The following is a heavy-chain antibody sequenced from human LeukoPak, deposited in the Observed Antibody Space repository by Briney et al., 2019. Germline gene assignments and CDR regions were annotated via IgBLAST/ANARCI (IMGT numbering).Heavy chain of an antibody. V-gene: IGHV4-34*01. Sequence: SETLSLTCAVYGGSFSGYYWSWIRQPPGKGLEWIGEINHSGSTNYNPSLKSRVTISVDTSKNQFSLKLSSVTAADTAVYYCARGASGLVVVPAACYDYWGQGTLVTVSS. CDR3: ARGASGLVVVPAACYDY. D-gene: IGHD2-2*01. CDR2: INHSGST. CDR1: GGSFSGYY. J-gene: IGHJ4*02.